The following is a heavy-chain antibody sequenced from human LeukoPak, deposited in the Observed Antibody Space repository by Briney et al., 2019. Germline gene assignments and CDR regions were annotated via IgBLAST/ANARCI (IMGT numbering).Heavy chain of an antibody. J-gene: IGHJ4*02. CDR3: VKGTEYYSDSRGDY. CDR2: ISIIGGST. V-gene: IGHV3-64D*09. Sequence: GGSLTLSCSASGFTFSNYTMHWVRQAPGKGLEYGLSISIIGGSTIYADSLKGRFTISRDNSKNTLYLQMSNLRAEDTDVYYCVKGTEYYSDSRGDYWGQGTLVSVSS. D-gene: IGHD3-22*01. CDR1: GFTFSNYT.